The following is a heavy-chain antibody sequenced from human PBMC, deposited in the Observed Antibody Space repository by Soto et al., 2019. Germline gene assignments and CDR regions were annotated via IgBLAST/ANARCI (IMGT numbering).Heavy chain of an antibody. V-gene: IGHV1-18*01. CDR1: GYIIVNYG. CDR3: VMVDNYVTPTPQDV. D-gene: IGHD3-16*01. J-gene: IGHJ6*02. Sequence: QVQLVQSRDEVKKPGASVKVSCKASGYIIVNYGIAWVRQAPGQGLEWMGWISPYTGNTHSATKVQGRLTMTTDTSTSTAYMDLGSLTSDDTAVYYCVMVDNYVTPTPQDVWGQGTTVTVSS. CDR2: ISPYTGNT.